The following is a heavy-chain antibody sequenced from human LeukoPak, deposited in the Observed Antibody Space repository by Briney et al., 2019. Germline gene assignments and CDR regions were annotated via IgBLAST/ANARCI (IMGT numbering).Heavy chain of an antibody. Sequence: TSGTLSLTCTVSGGSISSGSYYWSWIRQPAGKGLEWIGRIYTSGSTNYNPSLKSRVTISVDTSKNQFSLKLSSVTAADTAVYYCARSRGIAVAGTVDYWGQGTLVTVSS. J-gene: IGHJ4*02. D-gene: IGHD6-19*01. CDR2: IYTSGST. V-gene: IGHV4-61*02. CDR1: GGSISSGSYY. CDR3: ARSRGIAVAGTVDY.